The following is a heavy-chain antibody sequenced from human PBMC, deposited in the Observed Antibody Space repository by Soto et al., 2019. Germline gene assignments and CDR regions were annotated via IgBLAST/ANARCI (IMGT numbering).Heavy chain of an antibody. Sequence: QVQLQESGPGLVKPSQTLSLTCTVSGGSISSGGEYWSWIRQHPGKGRDWIGYISYRGSAYYSPSLKSRVTISVDTYKNQFSLKVNSVTAADTAVYYCARRMQNYYTMGVWGQGTTVTVSS. CDR2: ISYRGSA. CDR1: GGSISSGGEY. CDR3: ARRMQNYYTMGV. D-gene: IGHD2-15*01. V-gene: IGHV4-31*03. J-gene: IGHJ6*02.